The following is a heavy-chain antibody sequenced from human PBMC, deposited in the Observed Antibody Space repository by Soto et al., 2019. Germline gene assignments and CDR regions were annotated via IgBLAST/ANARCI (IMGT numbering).Heavy chain of an antibody. V-gene: IGHV1-2*04. Sequence: ASVKVSCKASGYTFTGYYMHWVRQAPGQGLEWMGWINPNSGGTNYAQKFQGWVTMTRDTSISTAYMELSRLRSDDTAVYYCARDQSEKVHSNGWFSVRGGMDVWGQGTTVSVSS. CDR3: ARDQSEKVHSNGWFSVRGGMDV. CDR2: INPNSGGT. D-gene: IGHD6-19*01. CDR1: GYTFTGYY. J-gene: IGHJ6*02.